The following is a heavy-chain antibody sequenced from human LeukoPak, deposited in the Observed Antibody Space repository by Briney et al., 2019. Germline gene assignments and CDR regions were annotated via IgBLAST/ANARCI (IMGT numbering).Heavy chain of an antibody. CDR1: GYTFTAYF. J-gene: IGHJ4*02. CDR3: ARTITGTWGREINSYFDL. D-gene: IGHD1-7*01. CDR2: NNPNSGDT. Sequence: ASVKVSCKASGYTFTAYFIHWVRQAPGQGLEWMGWNNPNSGDTNFAQKFQGRVSMTRDTSISTVYMELSRLRSDDTAVYYCARTITGTWGREINSYFDLWGQGTLVTVSS. V-gene: IGHV1-2*02.